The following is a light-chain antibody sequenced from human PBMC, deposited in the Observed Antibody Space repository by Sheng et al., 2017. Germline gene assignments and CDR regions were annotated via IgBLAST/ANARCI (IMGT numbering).Light chain of an antibody. CDR3: VLYMGSGVSV. J-gene: IGLJ3*02. V-gene: IGLV8-61*01. CDR1: SGSVSTTSY. CDR2: KTD. Sequence: QTVVTQEPSFSVSPGETVTLTCGLSSGSVSTTSYPSWYQQTPGQAPRTLIYKTDTRSSGVPDRFSGSILGNKAALTIRGAQADDESNYYCVLYMGSGVSVFGGGTKLTVL.